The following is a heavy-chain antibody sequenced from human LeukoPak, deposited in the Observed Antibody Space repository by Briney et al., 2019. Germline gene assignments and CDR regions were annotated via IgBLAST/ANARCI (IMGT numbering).Heavy chain of an antibody. CDR3: AKSSVGPTTVTTYFDY. D-gene: IGHD4-17*01. J-gene: IGHJ4*02. V-gene: IGHV3-23*01. CDR1: GFTFSSYA. CDR2: ISGSGGST. Sequence: GGSLRLSCAASGFTFSSYAMSWVRQAPGKGLEWVSAISGSGGSTYYADSVKGRFTISRDNSKNTLYLQMNSLRAEDTAVYYCAKSSVGPTTVTTYFDYWGQGTLVTVSS.